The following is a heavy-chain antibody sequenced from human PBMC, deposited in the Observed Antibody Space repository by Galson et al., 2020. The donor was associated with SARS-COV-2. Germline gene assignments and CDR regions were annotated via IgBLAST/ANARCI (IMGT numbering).Heavy chain of an antibody. Sequence: SETLSLTCTVSGGSISSGGYYWSWLRQHPGKGLEWIGYIYYSGSTSYNPSLKSRVTISGDTSKNQFSLKLSSVTAADTAVYYCARTVLTDNWFDPWGQGTLVTVSS. CDR2: IYYSGST. CDR1: GGSISSGGYY. J-gene: IGHJ5*02. CDR3: ARTVLTDNWFDP. D-gene: IGHD3-16*01. V-gene: IGHV4-31*03.